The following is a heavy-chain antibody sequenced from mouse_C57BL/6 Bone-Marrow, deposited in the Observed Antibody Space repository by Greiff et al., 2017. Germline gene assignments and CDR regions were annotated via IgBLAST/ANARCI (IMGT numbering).Heavy chain of an antibody. Sequence: EVQLVESGGDLVKPGGSLKLSCAASGFTFSSYGMSWVRQTPDTRLEWVATISSGGSYTYYPHSVKGRFTISRDNAKNTLYLQMSSLKTEETAMYYCARCDSNVTFYYAMDYWGQGTSVTVAS. CDR1: GFTFSSYG. CDR3: ARCDSNVTFYYAMDY. J-gene: IGHJ4*01. D-gene: IGHD2-5*01. CDR2: ISSGGSYT. V-gene: IGHV5-6*01.